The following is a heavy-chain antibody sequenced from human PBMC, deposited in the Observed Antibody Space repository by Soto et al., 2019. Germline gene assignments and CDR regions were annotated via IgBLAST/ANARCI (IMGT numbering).Heavy chain of an antibody. V-gene: IGHV1-46*01. D-gene: IGHD3-3*01. CDR3: ARDLRVVSTIFGVDFYYYYGMDV. CDR1: GYTFTSYY. Sequence: ASVKVSCKASGYTFTSYYMHWVRQAPGQGLEWMGIINPSGGSTSYAQKFQGRVTMTRDTSTSTVYMELSSLRSEDTAVYYCARDLRVVSTIFGVDFYYYYGMDVWGQGTTVTVSS. CDR2: INPSGGST. J-gene: IGHJ6*02.